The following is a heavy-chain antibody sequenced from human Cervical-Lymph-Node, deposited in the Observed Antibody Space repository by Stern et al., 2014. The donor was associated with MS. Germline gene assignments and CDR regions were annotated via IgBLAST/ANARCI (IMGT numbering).Heavy chain of an antibody. Sequence: VQLVESGADVKKPGASVKVSCKVSVDTLTELSLHWVRQAPGQGLEWMGGFDPEDGETVYAQKFQGRVSMTEDTSTDTAYMELSSLRSEDTAVYYCAIISREYVWGSYRAFDYWGQGSLVTVSS. D-gene: IGHD3-16*02. CDR3: AIISREYVWGSYRAFDY. CDR2: FDPEDGET. J-gene: IGHJ4*02. CDR1: VDTLTELS. V-gene: IGHV1-24*01.